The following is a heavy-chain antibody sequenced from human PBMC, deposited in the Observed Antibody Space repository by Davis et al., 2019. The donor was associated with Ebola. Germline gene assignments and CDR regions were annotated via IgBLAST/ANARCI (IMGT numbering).Heavy chain of an antibody. CDR1: GFTFSSYA. J-gene: IGHJ4*02. CDR2: IIPILGTA. V-gene: IGHV1-69*04. D-gene: IGHD4-17*01. Sequence: MPGGSLRLSCAASGFTFSSYAISWVRQAPGQGLEWMGRIIPILGTANYAQKFQGRVTITADKSTSTAYMELSSLRSEDTAVYYCARARYGLKYYFDYWGQGTLVTVSS. CDR3: ARARYGLKYYFDY.